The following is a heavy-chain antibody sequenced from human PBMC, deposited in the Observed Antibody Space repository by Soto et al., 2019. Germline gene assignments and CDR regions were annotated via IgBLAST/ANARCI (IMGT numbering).Heavy chain of an antibody. CDR2: ITSDGSGT. V-gene: IGHV3-74*01. J-gene: IGHJ5*02. CDR3: ARDRGVTNWFDP. D-gene: IGHD2-21*02. CDR1: GFTFSSFW. Sequence: GGSLRLSCAASGFTFSSFWMHWVRQAPGEGPVWVSHITSDGSGTNYADSVKGRFTISRDNAKNTLYLQMNSLRAEDTAVYYCARDRGVTNWFDPWGQGTLVTVS.